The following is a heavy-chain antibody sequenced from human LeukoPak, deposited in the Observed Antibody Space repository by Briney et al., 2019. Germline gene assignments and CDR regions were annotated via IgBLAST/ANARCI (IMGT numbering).Heavy chain of an antibody. V-gene: IGHV4-39*07. Sequence: SQTLSLTCIVSGGSISRSTHYWGWIRQPPGKGLEWIGSIYYSGSTNYNPSLKSRVTISVDTSKNQFSLKLSSVTAADTAVYYCARGYYYDSSGYPPRDSELSYYYYYYMDVWGKGTTVTISS. CDR2: IYYSGST. CDR1: GGSISRSTHY. J-gene: IGHJ6*03. CDR3: ARGYYYDSSGYPPRDSELSYYYYYYMDV. D-gene: IGHD3-22*01.